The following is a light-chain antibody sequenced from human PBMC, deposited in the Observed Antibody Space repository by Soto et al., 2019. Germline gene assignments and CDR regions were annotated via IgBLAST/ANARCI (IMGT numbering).Light chain of an antibody. CDR3: QQYGSSPGT. CDR1: QSVSSSY. CDR2: GAS. V-gene: IGKV3-20*01. J-gene: IGKJ4*01. Sequence: EIVLTQSPGTLSLSPGERATLSCRASQSVSSSYLAWYQQKPGQAPRLLIYGASNRATGIPDRFSGSGSGTDFTLTISRLEPVDFAVYYCQQYGSSPGTFGGGPKVEIK.